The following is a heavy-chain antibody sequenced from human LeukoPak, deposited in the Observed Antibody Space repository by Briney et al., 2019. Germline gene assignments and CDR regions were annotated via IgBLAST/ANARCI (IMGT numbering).Heavy chain of an antibody. CDR1: GGTFSSYA. V-gene: IGHV1-18*01. J-gene: IGHJ4*02. Sequence: ASVTVPCKASGGTFSSYAISWVRQAPGQGLEWMGWISAYNGNTNYAQKLRGRVTMTTDTSTSTAYMELRSLRSDDTAVYYCARVVSSGWTDYWGQGTLVTVSS. CDR2: ISAYNGNT. D-gene: IGHD6-19*01. CDR3: ARVVSSGWTDY.